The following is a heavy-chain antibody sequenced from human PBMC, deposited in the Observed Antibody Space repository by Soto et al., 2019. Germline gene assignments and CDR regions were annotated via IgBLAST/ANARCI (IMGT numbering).Heavy chain of an antibody. D-gene: IGHD3-10*01. V-gene: IGHV3-30*18. Sequence: QVQLVESGGGVVQPGRSLRLSCAASGFTFSSYGMHWVRQAPGKGLEWVAVISYHGINKYYADSVKGRFTISRDNSNNMLFLQISSLRPEDTAVYYCAKHADYGVHADWFDPRGQGTLVTVSS. CDR2: ISYHGINK. J-gene: IGHJ5*02. CDR3: AKHADYGVHADWFDP. CDR1: GFTFSSYG.